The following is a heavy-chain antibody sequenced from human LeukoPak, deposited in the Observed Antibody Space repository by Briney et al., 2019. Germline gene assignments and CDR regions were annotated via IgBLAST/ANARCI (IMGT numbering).Heavy chain of an antibody. Sequence: AGGSLRLSCAASGFRISTYWMHWVRQGPGEGLVWVSHINSDGSSRKYADSVKGRFTISRDNAKNSLYLQMNSLRAEDTAVYYCAELGITMIGGVWGKGTTVTISS. CDR3: AELGITMIGGV. D-gene: IGHD3-10*02. V-gene: IGHV3-74*03. CDR2: INSDGSSR. CDR1: GFRISTYW. J-gene: IGHJ6*04.